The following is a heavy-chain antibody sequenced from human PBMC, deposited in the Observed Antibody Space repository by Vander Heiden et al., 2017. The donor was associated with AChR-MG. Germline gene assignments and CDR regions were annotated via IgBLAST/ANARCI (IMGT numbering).Heavy chain of an antibody. CDR1: GFTFSDYY. V-gene: IGHV3-11*01. CDR3: ARCPQVFFNTPYFDY. J-gene: IGHJ4*02. Sequence: QVQLVESGGGLVKPGGSLRLSCAASGFTFSDYYMSWIRQAPGKGLEWLSYISGSANDIYYADSVKGRFTISRDNAKNSLYLQVNSLRAEDTAVYYCARCPQVFFNTPYFDYWGQGTLITVSS. CDR2: ISGSANDI.